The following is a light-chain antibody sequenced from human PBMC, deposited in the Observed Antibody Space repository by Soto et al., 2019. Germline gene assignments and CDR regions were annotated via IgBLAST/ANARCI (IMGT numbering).Light chain of an antibody. V-gene: IGKV1-5*03. J-gene: IGKJ1*01. CDR2: KAS. CDR1: QSISDF. Sequence: DIQMTQSPSSLSASVGDRVTITCRASQSISDFLNWFQQKPGKAPKLLIYKASSLESGVPSRFSGSGSGTEFTLTISSMQPDDFATYYCQQYTGYSRTFGQGTKVDIK. CDR3: QQYTGYSRT.